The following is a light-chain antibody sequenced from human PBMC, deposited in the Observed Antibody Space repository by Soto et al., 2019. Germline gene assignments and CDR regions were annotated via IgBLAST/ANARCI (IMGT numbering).Light chain of an antibody. CDR1: SSNLGTYSD. CDR2: DNT. CDR3: QSYDSSLSGYV. Sequence: QAVVTQPPSVSGAPGQRVTISCTGSSSNLGTYSDVHWYQQLPGTAPKLLIFDNTNRPSGVPDRFSGSKSGTSASLAITGLQAEDEADYYCQSYDSSLSGYVFGTGTKVTVL. J-gene: IGLJ1*01. V-gene: IGLV1-40*01.